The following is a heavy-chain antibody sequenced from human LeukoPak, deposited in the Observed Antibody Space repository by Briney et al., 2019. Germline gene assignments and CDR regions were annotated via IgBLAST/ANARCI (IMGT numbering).Heavy chain of an antibody. D-gene: IGHD3-22*01. CDR2: VSGSSSYI. CDR3: ARGHSSGYYLNY. CDR1: GFTFSSYS. V-gene: IGHV3-21*05. Sequence: GGSLRLSCAASGFTFSSYSMNWVRQAPGKGLEWVSYVSGSSSYIDYADSVRGRFTISRDNAKNSVYLQMNSLRAEDTAVYYCARGHSSGYYLNYWGQGTLVTVSS. J-gene: IGHJ4*02.